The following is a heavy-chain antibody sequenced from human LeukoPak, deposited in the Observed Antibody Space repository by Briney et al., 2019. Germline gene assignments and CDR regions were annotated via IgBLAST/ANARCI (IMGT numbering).Heavy chain of an antibody. V-gene: IGHV4-30-2*01. Sequence: PSETLSLTCAVSGGSISSGGYSWSWIRQPPGKGLEWIGYIYHSGSTHYNPSLKSRVTISVDRSKNQFSLKLSSVTAADTAVYYCARRDSVTDAFDIWGQGTTVTVSS. J-gene: IGHJ3*02. CDR1: GGSISSGGYS. CDR3: ARRDSVTDAFDI. D-gene: IGHD3-10*01. CDR2: IYHSGST.